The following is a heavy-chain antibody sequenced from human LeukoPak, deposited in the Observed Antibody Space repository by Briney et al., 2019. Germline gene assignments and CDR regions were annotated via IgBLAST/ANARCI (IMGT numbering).Heavy chain of an antibody. J-gene: IGHJ4*02. Sequence: GSLRLPCAASGFTFSSYGMHWVRQAPGKGLEWVAVISYDGSNKYYADSVKGRFTISRDNSKNTLYLQMNSLRAEDTAVYYCAKDSDGDYGFDYWGQGTLVTVSS. D-gene: IGHD4-17*01. V-gene: IGHV3-30*18. CDR2: ISYDGSNK. CDR1: GFTFSSYG. CDR3: AKDSDGDYGFDY.